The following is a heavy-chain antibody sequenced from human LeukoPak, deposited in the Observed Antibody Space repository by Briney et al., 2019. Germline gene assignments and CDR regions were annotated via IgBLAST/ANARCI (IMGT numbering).Heavy chain of an antibody. V-gene: IGHV4-59*01. CDR1: GGCISSYY. Sequence: SETLSLTCTVSGGCISSYYWSWIRQPPGQGLEWIGYIYYSGSTNYNPSLKSRVTISVDTSKNQFSLKLSSVTAADTAVYYCARWSYDFWSGFSPRSYYMDVWVKGTTVTVSS. CDR2: IYYSGST. CDR3: ARWSYDFWSGFSPRSYYMDV. D-gene: IGHD3-3*01. J-gene: IGHJ6*03.